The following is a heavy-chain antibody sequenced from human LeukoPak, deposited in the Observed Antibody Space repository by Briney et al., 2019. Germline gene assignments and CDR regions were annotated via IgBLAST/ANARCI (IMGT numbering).Heavy chain of an antibody. V-gene: IGHV3-33*08. Sequence: TGGSLRLSCVTTGFTFSKYGMHWVRQAPGKGLEWVAVISYDGNNKYYADSVKGRFTISRDNAKNSLYLQMNSLRAEDTAVYYCARDSHYDILTGYYPPSFDYWGQGTLVTVSS. CDR3: ARDSHYDILTGYYPPSFDY. J-gene: IGHJ4*02. CDR2: ISYDGNNK. CDR1: GFTFSKYG. D-gene: IGHD3-9*01.